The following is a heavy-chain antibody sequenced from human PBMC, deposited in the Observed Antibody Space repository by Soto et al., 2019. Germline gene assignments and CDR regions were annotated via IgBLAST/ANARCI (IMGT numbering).Heavy chain of an antibody. Sequence: QVQLQQWGAGLLKPSETLSLTCAVYGGSFSGYYWSWIRQPPGKGLEWIGEINHSGSTNYNPSLQGRVTVSVDTSMNQFSLKLSSVTAADTAVYYCARGPGSEMATITHEMDLRGPNDYWGQGTLVTVSS. J-gene: IGHJ4*02. CDR3: ARGPGSEMATITHEMDLRGPNDY. D-gene: IGHD5-12*01. CDR1: GGSFSGYY. CDR2: INHSGST. V-gene: IGHV4-34*01.